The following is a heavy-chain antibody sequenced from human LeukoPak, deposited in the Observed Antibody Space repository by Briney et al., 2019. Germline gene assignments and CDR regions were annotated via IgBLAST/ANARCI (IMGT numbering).Heavy chain of an antibody. J-gene: IGHJ4*02. V-gene: IGHV4-59*06. CDR1: GGSISSYY. D-gene: IGHD2-21*02. CDR2: IYYSGST. Sequence: PSETLSLTCTVSGGSISSYYWSWIRQHPGKGLEWIGYIYYSGSTYYNPSLKSRVTISVDTSKNQFSLKLSSVTAADTAVYYCARDGMRGGNFRISWGQGTLVTVSS. CDR3: ARDGMRGGNFRIS.